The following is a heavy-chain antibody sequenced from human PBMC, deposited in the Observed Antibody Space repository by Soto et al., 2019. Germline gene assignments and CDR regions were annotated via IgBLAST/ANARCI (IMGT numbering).Heavy chain of an antibody. CDR1: GFTFSDYA. V-gene: IGHV3-23*01. J-gene: IGHJ6*02. CDR2: ISGSGGST. CDR3: AKDHGMDV. Sequence: PGGSLRLSCVASGFTFSDYAMAWVRQSPGKGLEWVSSISGSGGSTYYADSVKGRFTISRDNSKNTVFLQMNSLRAEDTAAYYCAKDHGMDVWGQGATVTVSS.